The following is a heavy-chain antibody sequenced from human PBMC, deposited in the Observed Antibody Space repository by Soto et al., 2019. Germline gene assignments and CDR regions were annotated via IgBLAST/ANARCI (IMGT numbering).Heavy chain of an antibody. CDR3: AKAGWELPYFDY. J-gene: IGHJ4*02. CDR1: GFTFSSYG. CDR2: ISYDGSNK. D-gene: IGHD1-26*01. V-gene: IGHV3-30*18. Sequence: ESGGGVVQPGRSLRLSCAASGFTFSSYGMHWVRQAPGKGLEWVAVISYDGSNKYYADSVKGRFTISRDNSKNTLYLQMNSLRAEDTAVYYCAKAGWELPYFDYWGQGTLVTVSS.